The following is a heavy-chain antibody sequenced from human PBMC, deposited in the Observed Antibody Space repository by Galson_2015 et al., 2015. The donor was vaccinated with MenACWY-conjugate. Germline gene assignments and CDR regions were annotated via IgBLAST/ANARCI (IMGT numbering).Heavy chain of an antibody. D-gene: IGHD6-19*01. CDR3: ARGLIGYSSGPLDF. J-gene: IGHJ4*02. V-gene: IGHV3-30*01. CDR2: MSYDGSNQ. CDR1: GITFSSYT. Sequence: SLRLSCAASGITFSSYTMHWVRQTPGKGLEWVALMSYDGSNQYYADSLKGRLTISRDNSKSTLYLQMDSLRAEDTAVYYCARGLIGYSSGPLDFWGQGALVTVSS.